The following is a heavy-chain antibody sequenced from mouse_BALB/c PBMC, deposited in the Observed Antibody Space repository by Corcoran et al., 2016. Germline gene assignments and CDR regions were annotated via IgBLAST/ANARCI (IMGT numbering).Heavy chain of an antibody. Sequence: QIQLVQSGPELKKHGETVKISCKASGYTFTNYGMNWVKQAPGKGIKWMGWINTYTGEPTYADDFKGRFAFSLETSASTAYLQINNLKNEDTATYFGARPGGLRRLIAYWGQGTLVTVSA. CDR2: INTYTGEP. CDR1: GYTFTNYG. CDR3: ARPGGLRRLIAY. D-gene: IGHD2-4*01. J-gene: IGHJ3*01. V-gene: IGHV9-3-1*01.